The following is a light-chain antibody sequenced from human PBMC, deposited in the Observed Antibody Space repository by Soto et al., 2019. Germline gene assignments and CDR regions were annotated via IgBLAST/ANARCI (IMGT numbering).Light chain of an antibody. J-gene: IGKJ5*01. CDR1: QSVSSY. V-gene: IGKV3-11*01. CDR3: QERSNWPPET. Sequence: EIALTQSPATLSLSPGERATLSCRASQSVSSYLAWYQQKPGQSPRLLIYDASNRATGIPPRFSGSGSGTDFTLTISSLEPEEFAVYYCQERSNWPPETFGQGTRLEIK. CDR2: DAS.